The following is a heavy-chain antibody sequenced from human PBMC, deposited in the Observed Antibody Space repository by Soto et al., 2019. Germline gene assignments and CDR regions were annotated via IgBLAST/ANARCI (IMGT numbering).Heavy chain of an antibody. CDR2: INHSGRT. CDR3: AREVSLSIDY. CDR1: GGSFSGYY. J-gene: IGHJ4*02. D-gene: IGHD3-16*02. Sequence: PSETLSLTCAVYGGSFSGYYWSWIRQPPGKGLEWIGEINHSGRTNYNPSLKSRVTVSVDRAKNQLSLKLNSVTAADTAVYYCAREVSLSIDYWGQGTLVTVSS. V-gene: IGHV4-34*01.